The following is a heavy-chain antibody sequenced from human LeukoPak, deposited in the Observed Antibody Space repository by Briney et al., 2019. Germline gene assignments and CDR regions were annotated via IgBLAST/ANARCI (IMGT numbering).Heavy chain of an antibody. D-gene: IGHD3-16*02. CDR3: ARGLLTFGGVIRAPQVLEYCQH. J-gene: IGHJ1*01. Sequence: ASVKVACKASGYTFTNYGISWVRQAPGQGLEWMGGSSAYNGRTNYAQKFQGRVTMTTDTSTSTAYMELRSLTSDDTAMYYCARGLLTFGGVIRAPQVLEYCQHWGQGTLVTVSS. CDR2: SSAYNGRT. CDR1: GYTFTNYG. V-gene: IGHV1-18*01.